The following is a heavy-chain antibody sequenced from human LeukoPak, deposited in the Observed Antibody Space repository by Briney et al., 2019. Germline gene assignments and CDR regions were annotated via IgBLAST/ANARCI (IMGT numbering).Heavy chain of an antibody. Sequence: ASVKVSCKASGYTFTSYYMHWVRQAPGQGLEWMGWINPNSGDTNYAQKFQGRVTMTRDTSINTAYMELSRLRSDDTAVYYCARDPAAGTPLYYFYMDVWGKGTTVTVSS. D-gene: IGHD6-13*01. V-gene: IGHV1-2*02. CDR1: GYTFTSYY. CDR3: ARDPAAGTPLYYFYMDV. CDR2: INPNSGDT. J-gene: IGHJ6*03.